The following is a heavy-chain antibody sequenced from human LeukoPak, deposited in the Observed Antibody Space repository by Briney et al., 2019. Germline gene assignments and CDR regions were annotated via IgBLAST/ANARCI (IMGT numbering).Heavy chain of an antibody. Sequence: SQTLSLTCDISGDSVSSNSATWNWIRQSPSRGLEWLGRTYYRSKWYNDYALSVNSRIMISPDTSKNQFSLHLNSVTPDDTAVYFCARVTAPGTGRDYFDFWGRVPWSPSPQ. CDR1: GDSVSSNSAT. D-gene: IGHD6-13*01. V-gene: IGHV6-1*01. CDR3: ARVTAPGTGRDYFDF. J-gene: IGHJ4*02. CDR2: TYYRSKWYN.